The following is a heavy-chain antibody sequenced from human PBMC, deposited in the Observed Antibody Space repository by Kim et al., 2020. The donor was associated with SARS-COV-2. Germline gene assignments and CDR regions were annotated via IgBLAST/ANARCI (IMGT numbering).Heavy chain of an antibody. CDR3: ARDVLPQGVSSS. J-gene: IGHJ4*02. V-gene: IGHV4-31*03. Sequence: SETLSLTCTVSGGSISSGGYYWSWIRQHPGKGLEWIGYIYYSGSTYYNPSLKSRVTISVDTSKNQFSLKLSSVTAADTAVYYCARDVLPQGVSSSWGQGTLVTVSS. D-gene: IGHD6-13*01. CDR2: IYYSGST. CDR1: GGSISSGGYY.